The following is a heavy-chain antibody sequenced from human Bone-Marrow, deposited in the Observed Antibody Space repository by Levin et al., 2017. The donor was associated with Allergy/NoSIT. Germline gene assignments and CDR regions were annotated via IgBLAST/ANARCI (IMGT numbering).Heavy chain of an antibody. J-gene: IGHJ4*02. CDR2: ITNDGRGQ. Sequence: GGSLRLSCAASGFTFRNYGMHWIRQAPGKGLEWVAVITNDGRGQYYANSVKGRFSVSRDNSQSTLYLQMTSLRTEDTAVYYCANDWNYAGPGKYFDYWGQGTLVAVSS. D-gene: IGHD1-7*01. CDR3: ANDWNYAGPGKYFDY. CDR1: GFTFRNYG. V-gene: IGHV3-30*18.